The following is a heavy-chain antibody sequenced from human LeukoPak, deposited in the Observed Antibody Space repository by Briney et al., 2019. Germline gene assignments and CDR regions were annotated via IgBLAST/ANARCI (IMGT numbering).Heavy chain of an antibody. D-gene: IGHD2-2*01. CDR3: ARGRYCSSTSCYGFRFGWFDP. Sequence: SETLSLTCAVYGGSFSGYYWSWIRQPPGKGLEWIGEINHSGSNNYNPSLKSRVTISVDTSKNQFSLKLSSVTAADTAVYYCARGRYCSSTSCYGFRFGWFDPWGQGTLVTVSS. CDR2: INHSGSN. V-gene: IGHV4-34*01. J-gene: IGHJ5*02. CDR1: GGSFSGYY.